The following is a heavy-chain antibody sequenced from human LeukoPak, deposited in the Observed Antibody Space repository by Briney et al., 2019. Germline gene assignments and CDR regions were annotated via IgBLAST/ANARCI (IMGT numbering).Heavy chain of an antibody. CDR1: GGSISSGGYY. D-gene: IGHD1-26*01. CDR3: ARGGSYHLPGDY. CDR2: IYHSGST. J-gene: IGHJ4*02. Sequence: SETLSLTCTFSGGSISSGGYYWNWIRQPPGKGLEWIGYIYHSGSTYYNPSLKSRVTISVDTSKNQFSLKLNSVTAADTAVYYCARGGSYHLPGDYWGQGTLVTVSS. V-gene: IGHV4-30-2*01.